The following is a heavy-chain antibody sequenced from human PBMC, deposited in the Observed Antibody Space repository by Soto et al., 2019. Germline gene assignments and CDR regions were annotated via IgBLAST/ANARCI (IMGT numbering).Heavy chain of an antibody. CDR2: IIPILGIA. CDR3: ARVELMVRGVIGWFDP. CDR1: GGTFSSYT. Sequence: SVKVSCKASGGTFSSYTISWVRQAPGQGLEWMGRIIPILGIANYAQKFQGRVTITADKSTSTAYMELSSLRSEDTAVYYCARVELMVRGVIGWFDPWGQGTLVTVSS. D-gene: IGHD3-10*01. V-gene: IGHV1-69*02. J-gene: IGHJ5*02.